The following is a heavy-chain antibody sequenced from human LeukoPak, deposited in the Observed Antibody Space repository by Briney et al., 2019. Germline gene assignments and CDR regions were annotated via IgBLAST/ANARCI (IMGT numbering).Heavy chain of an antibody. Sequence: SETLSLTCAVSGGSFSGYYWSWIRQPPGKGLEWIGEINHSGSNTYNPSLKSRVTISVDTSKNHCSLELGAVTAAETAVDYCAREGGRSVTDDYWGQGTLVSVSS. J-gene: IGHJ4*02. V-gene: IGHV4-34*01. CDR1: GGSFSGYY. CDR2: INHSGSN. D-gene: IGHD4-17*01. CDR3: AREGGRSVTDDY.